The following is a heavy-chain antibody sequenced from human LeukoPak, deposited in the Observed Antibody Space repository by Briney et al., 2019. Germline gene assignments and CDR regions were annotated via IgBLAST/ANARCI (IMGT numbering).Heavy chain of an antibody. D-gene: IGHD6-19*01. V-gene: IGHV4-34*01. J-gene: IGHJ4*02. CDR2: INHSGST. CDR3: ARAGRRLAVAARGGFDY. CDR1: GGSFSGYY. Sequence: PSETLSLTCAVYGGSFSGYYWSWIRQPPGKGLEWIGEINHSGSTNYNPSLKSRVTISVDTSKNQFSLKLSSVTAADTAVYYCARAGRRLAVAARGGFDYWGQGTLVPVSS.